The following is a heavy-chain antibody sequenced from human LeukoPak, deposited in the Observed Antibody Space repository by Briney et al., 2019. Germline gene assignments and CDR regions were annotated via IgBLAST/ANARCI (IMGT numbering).Heavy chain of an antibody. D-gene: IGHD6-19*01. V-gene: IGHV1-46*01. Sequence: ASVKVSCKASGYTFTSNYIHWVRQAPGQGLEWMEIINPSGGSTNYAQKFQGRVTMTRDTSTSTVYMELSSLRSEDTAVYYCSRGGYYYFDYWGQGTLVTVSS. CDR2: INPSGGST. CDR3: SRGGYYYFDY. J-gene: IGHJ4*02. CDR1: GYTFTSNY.